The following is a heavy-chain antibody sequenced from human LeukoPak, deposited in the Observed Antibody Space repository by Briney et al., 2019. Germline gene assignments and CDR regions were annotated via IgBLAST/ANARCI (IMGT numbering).Heavy chain of an antibody. J-gene: IGHJ4*02. Sequence: ASVKVSCKASGYTFTGYYMHWVRQAPGQGLEWMRWINPNSGGTNYAQKFQGRVTMTRDTSISTAYMELSRLRSDDTAVYYCARVSQYSGTRPDYWGQGTLVTVSS. CDR2: INPNSGGT. CDR3: ARVSQYSGTRPDY. CDR1: GYTFTGYY. V-gene: IGHV1-2*02. D-gene: IGHD1-26*01.